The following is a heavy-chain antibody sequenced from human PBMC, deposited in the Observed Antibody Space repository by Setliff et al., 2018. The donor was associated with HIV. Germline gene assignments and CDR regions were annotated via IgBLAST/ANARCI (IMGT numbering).Heavy chain of an antibody. D-gene: IGHD3-10*01. CDR1: GGSITSGGYF. V-gene: IGHV4-39*01. CDR2: INHSGSV. Sequence: PSETLSLTCTVSGGSITSGGYFWSWIRQHPGKGLEWIGEINHSGSVNYNPSLKSRVTISVDTSKNQFSLKLSSVTAADTAVYYCATYADRESNRFDPWGQGILVTVSS. J-gene: IGHJ5*02. CDR3: ATYADRESNRFDP.